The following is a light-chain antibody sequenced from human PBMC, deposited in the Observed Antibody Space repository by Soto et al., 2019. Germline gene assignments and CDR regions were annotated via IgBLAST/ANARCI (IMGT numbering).Light chain of an antibody. Sequence: EIVLTQSPGTLSVSPGERATLSCRASRSVTSDCLAWYRQRPGQAPRLLVYGTSTRATGTPDRISGSGSGTDFTLTISRLEPEDFAVYYCQQCGSSRRTFGQWTRVEIK. CDR3: QQCGSSRRT. CDR2: GTS. J-gene: IGKJ1*01. V-gene: IGKV3-20*01. CDR1: RSVTSDC.